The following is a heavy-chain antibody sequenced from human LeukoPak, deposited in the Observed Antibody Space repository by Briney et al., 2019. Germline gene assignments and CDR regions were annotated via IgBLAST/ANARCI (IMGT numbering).Heavy chain of an antibody. D-gene: IGHD6-19*01. J-gene: IGHJ5*02. CDR2: IYYSGST. V-gene: IGHV4-30-4*08. CDR1: GGSISSGDYY. Sequence: SETLSLTCTVSGGSISSGDYYWSWVRQPPGKGLEWIGYIYYSGSTYYNPSLKSRVTISVDTSKNQFSLKLSSVTAADTAVYYCARSGSGWHRWFDPWGQGTLVTVSS. CDR3: ARSGSGWHRWFDP.